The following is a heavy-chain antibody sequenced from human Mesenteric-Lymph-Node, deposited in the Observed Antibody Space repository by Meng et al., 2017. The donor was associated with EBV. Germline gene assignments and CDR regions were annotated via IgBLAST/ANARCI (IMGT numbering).Heavy chain of an antibody. Sequence: GKLQGSGPGLVKPSGTLSLTCAVSGGSISSSNWWSWGRQPPGKGLEWIGEIYHSGSSNYNPSLESRVTMSVDKSKNQFSLKLRSVTAADTAVYYCARDGGGLWFGESKHFDSWGQGTLVTVSS. CDR2: IYHSGSS. CDR3: ARDGGGLWFGESKHFDS. J-gene: IGHJ4*02. D-gene: IGHD3-10*01. CDR1: GGSISSSNW. V-gene: IGHV4-4*02.